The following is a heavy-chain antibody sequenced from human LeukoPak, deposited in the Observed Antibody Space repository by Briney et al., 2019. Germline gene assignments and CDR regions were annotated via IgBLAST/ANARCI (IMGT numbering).Heavy chain of an antibody. CDR3: ARFAGYTSDWLDAFDI. D-gene: IGHD6-19*01. CDR1: GYTFTAYY. J-gene: IGHJ3*02. CDR2: INPNSGGT. Sequence: ASVKVSCKASGYTFTAYYMHWVRRAPGQGLEWMGWINPNSGGTNRAQKFQGRVTMTRDTSISTAYMELTRLRSDDTAMYYCARFAGYTSDWLDAFDIWGQGTMVTVSS. V-gene: IGHV1-2*02.